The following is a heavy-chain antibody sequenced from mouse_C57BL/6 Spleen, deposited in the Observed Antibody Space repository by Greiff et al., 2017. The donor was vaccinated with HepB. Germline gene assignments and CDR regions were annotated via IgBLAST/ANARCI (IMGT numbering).Heavy chain of an antibody. V-gene: IGHV14-2*01. CDR1: GFNIKDYY. J-gene: IGHJ1*03. D-gene: IGHD1-1*01. CDR3: APLYYYGSSHKYIDV. CDR2: IDPEDGET. Sequence: EVQLQQSGAELVKPGASVKLSCTASGFNIKDYYMHWVKQRTEQGLEWIGRIDPEDGETKYAPKFQGKAPITAATSANTAYRQLSIQTSEDTAVYYCAPLYYYGSSHKYIDVWGTGTTVTVSS.